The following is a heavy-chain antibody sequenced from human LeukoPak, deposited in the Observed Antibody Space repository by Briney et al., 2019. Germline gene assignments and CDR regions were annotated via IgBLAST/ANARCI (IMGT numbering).Heavy chain of an antibody. J-gene: IGHJ4*02. CDR3: ARGGDYLFDY. CDR2: IYYSGNT. Sequence: SETLSLSCTVSGGSISSYYWSWIRQPPGKGLECIGYIYYSGNTNYNPSLKSRVTISVDTSKNQFSLKLSSVTAADTAVYYCARGGDYLFDYWGQGTLVTVSS. CDR1: GGSISSYY. V-gene: IGHV4-59*01. D-gene: IGHD4-17*01.